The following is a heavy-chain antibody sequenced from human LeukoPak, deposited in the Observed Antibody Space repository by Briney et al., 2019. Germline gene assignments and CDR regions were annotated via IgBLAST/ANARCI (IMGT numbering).Heavy chain of an antibody. CDR2: IIYDGSNK. D-gene: IGHD6-19*01. V-gene: IGHV3-30*04. Sequence: PGGSLRLSCAASGFDFSSYAMHWVRQAPGKGLEWMAVIIYDGSNKNYADSVKGRFTISRDNSRNTLYMKMNSLRVEDTAVYYCARGVGETLSGWTLDYWGHGTLAAVSS. CDR1: GFDFSSYA. CDR3: ARGVGETLSGWTLDY. J-gene: IGHJ4*01.